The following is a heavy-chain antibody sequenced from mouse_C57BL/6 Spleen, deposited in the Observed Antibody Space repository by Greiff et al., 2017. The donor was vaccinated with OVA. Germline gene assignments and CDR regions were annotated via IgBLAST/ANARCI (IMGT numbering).Heavy chain of an antibody. CDR1: GYTFTDYE. J-gene: IGHJ2*01. CDR3: TRHDGYFLYYFDY. V-gene: IGHV1-15*01. CDR2: IDPETGGT. D-gene: IGHD2-3*01. Sequence: VQLQESGAELVRPGASVTLSCKASGYTFTDYEMHWVKQTPVHGLEWIGAIDPETGGTAYNQKFQGKAILTADKSSSTAYMELRGLTSENSAVYYCTRHDGYFLYYFDYWGQGTTLTVSS.